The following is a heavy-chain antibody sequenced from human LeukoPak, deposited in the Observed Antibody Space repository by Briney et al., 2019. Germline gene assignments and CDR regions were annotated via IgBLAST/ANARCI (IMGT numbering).Heavy chain of an antibody. CDR2: IYYSGST. Sequence: SETLSLTCTVSGGSISSYYWSWIRQPPGKGLEWIGYIYYSGSTNYNPSLKSRVTMSVDTSKNQFSLKLSSVTAADTAVYYCARVNCSGGSCRANWFDPWGQGTLVTVSS. CDR1: GGSISSYY. J-gene: IGHJ5*02. D-gene: IGHD2-15*01. CDR3: ARVNCSGGSCRANWFDP. V-gene: IGHV4-59*12.